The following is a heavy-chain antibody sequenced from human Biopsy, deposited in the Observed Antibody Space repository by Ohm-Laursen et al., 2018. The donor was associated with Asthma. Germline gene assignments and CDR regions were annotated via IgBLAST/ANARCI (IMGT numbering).Heavy chain of an antibody. CDR1: GFTFRSYA. CDR2: GGSYYDGGLK. J-gene: IGHJ2*01. CDR3: ARDAGMNLAPGRWSFDL. D-gene: IGHD1-14*01. V-gene: IGHV3-30-3*01. Sequence: SLRLSCAASGFTFRSYAMHWVRQAPGKGLEWVAVGGSYYDGGLKYYADSVKGRFTISRDYSKNTFYLHMRSLRLEDTALYFCARDAGMNLAPGRWSFDLWGRGTLVTVSS.